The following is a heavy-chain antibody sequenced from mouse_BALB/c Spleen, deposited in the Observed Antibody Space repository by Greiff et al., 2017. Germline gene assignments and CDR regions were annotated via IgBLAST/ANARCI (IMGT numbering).Heavy chain of an antibody. Sequence: QVQLQQSGAELAKPGASVKMSCKASGYTFTSYWMHWVKQRPGQGLEWIGYINPSTGYTEYNQKFKDKATLTADKSSSTAYMQLSSLTSEDSAVYYCARRSLANWYYFDYWGQGTTLTVSS. J-gene: IGHJ2*01. CDR3: ARRSLANWYYFDY. CDR1: GYTFTSYW. D-gene: IGHD4-1*01. CDR2: INPSTGYT. V-gene: IGHV1-7*01.